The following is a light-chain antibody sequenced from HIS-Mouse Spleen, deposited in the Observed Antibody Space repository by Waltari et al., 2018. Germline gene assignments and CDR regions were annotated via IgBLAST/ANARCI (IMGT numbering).Light chain of an antibody. V-gene: IGLV2-8*01. CDR2: EVS. CDR3: SSYAGSNNV. J-gene: IGLJ1*01. Sequence: QSALTQPPSASGSPGQSVTISCTGTSSDVGGYNYVPWYQQHPGTAPKLRIYEVSKRPSGVPDRFSGSKSGNTASLTVAGLQAEDEADYYCSSYAGSNNVFGTGTKVTVL. CDR1: SSDVGGYNY.